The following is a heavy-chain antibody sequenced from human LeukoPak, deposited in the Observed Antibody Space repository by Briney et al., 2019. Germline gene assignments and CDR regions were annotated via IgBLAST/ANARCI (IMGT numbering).Heavy chain of an antibody. CDR2: IFYSGST. Sequence: PSETLSLTCTVSGGSISTYYWSWIRQPAGKGLEWIGYIFYSGSTNYNPSLKSRVTISVDTSKNQFSLKLSSVTAADTAVYYCARSPMVRGVTTFDYWDQGTLVTVSS. CDR1: GGSISTYY. J-gene: IGHJ4*02. CDR3: ARSPMVRGVTTFDY. D-gene: IGHD3-10*01. V-gene: IGHV4-59*01.